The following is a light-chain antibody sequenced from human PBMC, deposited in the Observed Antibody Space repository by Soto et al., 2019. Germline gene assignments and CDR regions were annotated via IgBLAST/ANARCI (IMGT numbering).Light chain of an antibody. J-gene: IGKJ4*01. V-gene: IGKV4-1*01. CDR3: QQYFGAPLT. CDR1: QSVLYNSNNKNY. Sequence: DIVMTQSPDSLAVSLGERATVNCKSSQSVLYNSNNKNYLAWYQQKPGQPPKLIIYWASTRQSGVPDRVSGSGSGTDFSLTISSLQTEDVAVYYCQQYFGAPLTFGGGTKVEI. CDR2: WAS.